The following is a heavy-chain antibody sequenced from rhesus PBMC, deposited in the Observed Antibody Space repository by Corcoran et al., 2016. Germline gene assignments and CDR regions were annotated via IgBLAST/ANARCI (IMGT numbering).Heavy chain of an antibody. CDR1: GGSFSSSW. CDR2: IYGSRGSN. D-gene: IGHD2-2*01. Sequence: QVQLQESGPGLVKPSETLSLTCALSGGSFSSSWCGWIRQPPGQGLVWFGSIYGSRGSNEYNPSLKSRATSSRDTSKNQFSLKRSAVTAADTAVYYCARKGAYCTSTTCYGDAFDFWGQGLRVTVSS. J-gene: IGHJ3*01. V-gene: IGHV4-160*01. CDR3: ARKGAYCTSTTCYGDAFDF.